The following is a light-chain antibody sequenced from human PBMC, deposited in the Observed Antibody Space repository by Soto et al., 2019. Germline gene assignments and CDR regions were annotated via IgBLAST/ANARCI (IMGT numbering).Light chain of an antibody. CDR1: SSDVGAYNY. Sequence: QSALTQPASVSGSPGQSITISCTGTSSDVGAYNYVSWFQQHPGKAPKLMISEVNNRPSGVSNRFSGSKSGNTASLTISGLLGEDEADYYCSSYTSGSTYVFGTGTKLPS. J-gene: IGLJ1*01. CDR3: SSYTSGSTYV. V-gene: IGLV2-14*01. CDR2: EVN.